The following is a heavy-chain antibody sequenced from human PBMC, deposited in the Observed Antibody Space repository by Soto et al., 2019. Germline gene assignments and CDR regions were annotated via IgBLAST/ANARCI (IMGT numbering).Heavy chain of an antibody. CDR2: ISDDGTTA. V-gene: IGHV3-74*01. J-gene: IGHJ4*02. Sequence: VWSLRLSCFFSGVTFSMYWMHWFRQVPGQRPFWVSRISDDGTTANYADSVRGRFTISRDNSKNTLYLQMNNLKADDTARYYFTRGPRADSSGQEAHWAQGTSVTL. D-gene: IGHD7-27*01. CDR3: TRGPRADSSGQEAH. CDR1: GVTFSMYW.